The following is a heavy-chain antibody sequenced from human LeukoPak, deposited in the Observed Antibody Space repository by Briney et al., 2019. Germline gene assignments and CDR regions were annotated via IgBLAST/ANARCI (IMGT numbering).Heavy chain of an antibody. V-gene: IGHV3-23*01. Sequence: GGSLRLSCAASGFTFSSYAMSWVRQAPGKGLEWVSAISGSGGSTYYADSVKGRFTISGDNSKNTLYLQMNSLRAEDTAVYYCAKGSNYEFYDTLLDYWGQGTLVTVSS. CDR3: AKGSNYEFYDTLLDY. CDR2: ISGSGGST. J-gene: IGHJ4*02. CDR1: GFTFSSYA. D-gene: IGHD4-4*01.